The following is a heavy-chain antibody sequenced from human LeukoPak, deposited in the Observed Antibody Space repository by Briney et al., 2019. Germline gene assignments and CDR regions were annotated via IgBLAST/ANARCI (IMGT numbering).Heavy chain of an antibody. V-gene: IGHV3-30-3*01. Sequence: PGRSLRPSCAASGFTFSSYAMHWVRQAPGKGLEWVAVISYDGSNKYYADSVKGRFTISRDNSKNTLYLQMNSLRAEDTAVYYCARAHVFWSGHDYWGQGTLVTVSS. CDR3: ARAHVFWSGHDY. CDR2: ISYDGSNK. D-gene: IGHD3-3*01. CDR1: GFTFSSYA. J-gene: IGHJ4*02.